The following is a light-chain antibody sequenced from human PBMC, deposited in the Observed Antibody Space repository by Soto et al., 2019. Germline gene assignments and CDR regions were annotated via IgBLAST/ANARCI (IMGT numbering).Light chain of an antibody. CDR2: DVT. CDR3: TSFAGSGTYV. J-gene: IGLJ1*01. V-gene: IGLV2-14*01. Sequence: QSVLTQPASVSGSPGQSIAISCTGTSSDVGGYNYVSWYQQHPGKAPKLIIFDVTNRTSGVSDRFSGSKSGSTASLTISGLQADEEADYYGTSFAGSGTYVFGTGTKLTVL. CDR1: SSDVGGYNY.